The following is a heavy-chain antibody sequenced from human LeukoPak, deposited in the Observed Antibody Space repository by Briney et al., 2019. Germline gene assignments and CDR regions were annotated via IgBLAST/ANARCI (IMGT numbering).Heavy chain of an antibody. CDR3: ARDYCSSTSCLFDY. CDR2: FDPEDGET. D-gene: IGHD2-2*01. J-gene: IGHJ4*02. Sequence: AASVKVSCKVSGYTLTELSMHWVRQAPGKGLEWMGGFDPEDGETIYAQKFQGRVTMTEDTSTDTAYMELSSLRSGDTAVYYCARDYCSSTSCLFDYWGQGTLVTVSS. CDR1: GYTLTELS. V-gene: IGHV1-24*01.